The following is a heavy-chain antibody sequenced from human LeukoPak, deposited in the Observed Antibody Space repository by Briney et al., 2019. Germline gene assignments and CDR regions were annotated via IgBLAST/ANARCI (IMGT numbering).Heavy chain of an antibody. J-gene: IGHJ5*02. CDR3: ARELEVGRHTWFDP. Sequence: SETLSLTCTVSGGSISSGGYYWSWIRQHPGKGLEWIGYIYYSGSTYYNPSLKSRVTISVDTSKNQFSLKLSSVTAADTAVYYCARELEVGRHTWFDPWGQGTLVTVSS. V-gene: IGHV4-31*03. CDR2: IYYSGST. D-gene: IGHD1-26*01. CDR1: GGSISSGGYY.